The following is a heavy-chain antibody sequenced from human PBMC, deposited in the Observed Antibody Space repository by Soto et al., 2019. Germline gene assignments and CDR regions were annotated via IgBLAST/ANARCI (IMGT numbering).Heavy chain of an antibody. CDR3: ARDASFDYFYYGMDV. V-gene: IGHV4-31*03. Sequence: QVQLQESGPGLVKPSQTLSLTCTVSGVSISSGGYYWIWIRQHPGKGLEWIGCTDYSGSTYSNPSLKTRVTLSVDTSKNEFSLRLSSVTAADTAVYYCARDASFDYFYYGMDVWGQGTTVTVSS. CDR2: TDYSGST. D-gene: IGHD1-26*01. J-gene: IGHJ6*01. CDR1: GVSISSGGYY.